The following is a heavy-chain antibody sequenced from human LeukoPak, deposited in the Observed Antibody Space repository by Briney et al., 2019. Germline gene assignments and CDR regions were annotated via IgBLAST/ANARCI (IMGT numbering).Heavy chain of an antibody. CDR1: GYTFTGYD. V-gene: IGHV1-2*02. CDR3: ARDRGITMVRGVIVY. Sequence: ASVKLACKASGYTFTGYDMHWVRQAPGHGLERMGWINPNSGGTNYAQKFQGRVTMTRDTSISTAYMELSRLRSDDTAVYYCARDRGITMVRGVIVYWGQGTLVTVSS. D-gene: IGHD3-10*01. J-gene: IGHJ4*02. CDR2: INPNSGGT.